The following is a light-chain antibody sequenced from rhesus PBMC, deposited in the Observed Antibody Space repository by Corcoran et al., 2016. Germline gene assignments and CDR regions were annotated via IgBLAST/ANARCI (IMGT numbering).Light chain of an antibody. V-gene: IGKV1-22*01. CDR1: QTIASW. CDR2: KAS. CDR3: QQYSSSPT. J-gene: IGKJ4*01. Sequence: DIQMTQSPSSLSASVGDTVTITCRASQTIASWLVWYQQKPGKAPKLLIYKASTLQSGVPSRFTGSGSGTDFTLTISRLQSEDFATYSCQQYSSSPTFGGGTKVEIK.